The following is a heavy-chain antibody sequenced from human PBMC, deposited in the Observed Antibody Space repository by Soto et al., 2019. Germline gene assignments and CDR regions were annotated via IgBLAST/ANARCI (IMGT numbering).Heavy chain of an antibody. V-gene: IGHV4-59*01. CDR2: LYYGRSA. CDR1: GDSISSYY. D-gene: IGHD3-22*01. J-gene: IGHJ4*02. Sequence: QVQLQESGPGLVKPSETLSLTCAVSGDSISSYYCMWIRQPPGKGLESIGYLYYGRSANYNPSLKSRVTLSVDTSTNQCSLTLSSMSVADTAVYYCALRSMAVVPEYWGQGTLVTVSS. CDR3: ALRSMAVVPEY.